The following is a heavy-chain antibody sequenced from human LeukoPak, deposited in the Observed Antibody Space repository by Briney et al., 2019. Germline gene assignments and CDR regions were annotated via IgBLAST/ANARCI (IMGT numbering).Heavy chain of an antibody. J-gene: IGHJ6*04. CDR3: AKRVVHDYYYYGMDV. Sequence: GGSLRLSCAASRFTFSSYAMSWVSQAPGKGLEWVSAISGSGGSTYYADSVKGRFTISRDNSKNTLCLQMNSLRAEDTAVYYCAKRVVHDYYYYGMDVWGKGTTVTVSS. CDR2: ISGSGGST. CDR1: RFTFSSYA. V-gene: IGHV3-23*01. D-gene: IGHD5/OR15-5a*01.